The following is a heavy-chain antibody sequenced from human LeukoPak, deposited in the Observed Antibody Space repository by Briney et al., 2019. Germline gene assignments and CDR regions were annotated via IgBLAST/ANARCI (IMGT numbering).Heavy chain of an antibody. D-gene: IGHD5-12*01. V-gene: IGHV3-21*01. Sequence: PGGSLRLSCAASGFTFHSHSMNWVRQAPGKGLEWVSSISMTSSYIYYADSVKGRFTISRDNAKNSLYLHMNSLRAEDTAVYYCARVAGYSGYEPGYFEDWGQETLVTVSS. CDR3: ARVAGYSGYEPGYFED. CDR2: ISMTSSYI. J-gene: IGHJ4*02. CDR1: GFTFHSHS.